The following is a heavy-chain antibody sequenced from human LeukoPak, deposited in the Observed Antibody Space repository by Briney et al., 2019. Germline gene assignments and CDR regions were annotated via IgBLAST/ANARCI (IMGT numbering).Heavy chain of an antibody. D-gene: IGHD2-2*01. CDR1: GYTFTSYG. CDR3: ARDLQGYCSSTSCYEGDY. CDR2: ISAYNGNT. V-gene: IGHV1-18*01. J-gene: IGHJ4*02. Sequence: GASVKVSCKASGYTFTSYGISWVRQAPGQGLAWLGWISAYNGNTNYAQKLQGRVTMTTDTSTSTAYMELRSLRSDDTAVYYCARDLQGYCSSTSCYEGDYWGQGTLVTVSS.